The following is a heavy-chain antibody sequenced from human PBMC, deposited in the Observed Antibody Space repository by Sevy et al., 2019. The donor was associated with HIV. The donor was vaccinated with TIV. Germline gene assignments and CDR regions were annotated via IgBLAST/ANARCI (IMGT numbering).Heavy chain of an antibody. CDR1: GFTFSSYA. V-gene: IGHV3-23*01. J-gene: IGHJ5*02. Sequence: GESLKISCAASGFTFSSYAMSWVRQAPGKGLEWVSAISGSGGSTYYADSVKGRFTISRDNSKNTLYLQMNSLRAEDTAVYYCAKMEGAAAGSNWFDPWGQGTLVTVSS. D-gene: IGHD6-13*01. CDR2: ISGSGGST. CDR3: AKMEGAAAGSNWFDP.